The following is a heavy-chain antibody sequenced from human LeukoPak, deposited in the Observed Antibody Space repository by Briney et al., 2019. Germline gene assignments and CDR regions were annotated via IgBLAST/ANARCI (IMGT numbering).Heavy chain of an antibody. D-gene: IGHD1-26*01. CDR2: ISGSGGST. Sequence: GGSLRLSCAASGFPFSRYAMSWVRQAPRKGPEWVSAISGSGGSTYYADSVKGRFTISRDNSKNTLYLQMNSLRAEDTAVYYCAKDSAPVVGATTTFDYWGQGTLVTVSS. J-gene: IGHJ4*02. CDR3: AKDSAPVVGATTTFDY. CDR1: GFPFSRYA. V-gene: IGHV3-23*01.